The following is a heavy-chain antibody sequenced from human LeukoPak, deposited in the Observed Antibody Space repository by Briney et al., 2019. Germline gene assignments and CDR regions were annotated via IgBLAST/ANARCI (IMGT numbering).Heavy chain of an antibody. CDR2: ISYDGRQK. V-gene: IGHV3-30*03. D-gene: IGHD2-2*01. CDR1: GFTFSTCG. J-gene: IGHJ4*02. Sequence: PGGSLRLSCAASGFTFSTCGMNWVRQAPGKGLEWVAVISYDGRQKYYADSVKGRFTISRDNSKDTVYLQMNSLRDEDSAVYYCVRGVPATVANFDYWGQGTLVTVSS. CDR3: VRGVPATVANFDY.